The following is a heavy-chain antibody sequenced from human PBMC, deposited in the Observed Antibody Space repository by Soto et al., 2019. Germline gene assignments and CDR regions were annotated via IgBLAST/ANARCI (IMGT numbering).Heavy chain of an antibody. J-gene: IGHJ6*02. CDR2: INADYGNT. CDR3: ARCIQGDYYYGMDV. CDR1: GYTFYSHS. D-gene: IGHD5-18*01. Sequence: ASVKVSCKASGYTFYSHSISWVRQAPGQGLEWMGRINADYGNTQYAQKFRSRVTMTTDTSTTTVYMELTNLRSDDTAVYYCARCIQGDYYYGMDVWGQGTTVTVSS. V-gene: IGHV1-18*01.